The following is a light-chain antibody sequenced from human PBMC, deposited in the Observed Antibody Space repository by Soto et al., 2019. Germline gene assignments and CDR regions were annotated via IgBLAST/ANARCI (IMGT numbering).Light chain of an antibody. CDR2: TAS. CDR3: QQRNSYPIT. Sequence: DIQLTQSPSLLSASVGDRVTITCRASQGIGSSLAWYHQKAGKAPKLLIHTASTLQSGVPSRFSGSGSGTEFTLTIHSLQPEDFATYYCQQRNSYPITFGQGTRLEIK. J-gene: IGKJ5*01. V-gene: IGKV1-9*01. CDR1: QGIGSS.